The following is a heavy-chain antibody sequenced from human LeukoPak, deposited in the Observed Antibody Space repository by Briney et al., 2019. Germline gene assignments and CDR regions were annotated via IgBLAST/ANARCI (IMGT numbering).Heavy chain of an antibody. D-gene: IGHD3-22*01. CDR1: GFTFSDYY. CDR3: ARERGHYYDSSGYTN. V-gene: IGHV3-11*04. J-gene: IGHJ4*02. CDR2: ISSSGSTI. Sequence: PGGSLRLSCAASGFTFSDYYMSWIRQAPGKGLEWVSYISSSGSTIYYADSVKGRFTISRDNAKSSLYLQMNSLRAEDTAVYYCARERGHYYDSSGYTNWGQGTLVTVSS.